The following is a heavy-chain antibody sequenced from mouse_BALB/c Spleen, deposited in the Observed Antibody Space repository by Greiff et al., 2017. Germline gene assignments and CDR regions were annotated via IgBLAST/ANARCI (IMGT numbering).Heavy chain of an antibody. CDR1: GFNIKDYY. Sequence: VQLQQSGAELVRSGASVKLSCTATGFNIKDYYMHWVKQRPEQGLEWIGWIDPENGDTEYAPKFQGKATMTADTSSNTAYLQLSSLTSEDTAVYYCNALGYYLFAYWGQGTLVTVSA. CDR2: IDPENGDT. V-gene: IGHV14-4*02. D-gene: IGHD2-3*01. J-gene: IGHJ3*01. CDR3: NALGYYLFAY.